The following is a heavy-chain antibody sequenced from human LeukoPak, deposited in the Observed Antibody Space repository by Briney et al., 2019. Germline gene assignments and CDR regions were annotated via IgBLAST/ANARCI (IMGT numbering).Heavy chain of an antibody. CDR3: ARCSRYSSPGY. V-gene: IGHV1-18*01. CDR1: GYTFTSYG. D-gene: IGHD3-22*01. J-gene: IGHJ4*02. Sequence: GASVKVSCKTSGYTFTSYGISWVRQAPGQGLEWMGWISADSGNTNYAQKFQGRVTMTTDASTSTAYMELRSLRSDDTAVYYCARCSRYSSPGYWGQGTLVTVSS. CDR2: ISADSGNT.